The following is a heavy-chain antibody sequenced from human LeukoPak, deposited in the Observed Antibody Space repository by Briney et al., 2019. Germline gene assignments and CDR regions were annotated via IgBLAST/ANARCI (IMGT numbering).Heavy chain of an antibody. V-gene: IGHV4-34*01. Sequence: SETLSLTCGVDGGSFSGYNWSWVRQPPGKGLEWIGEINYGGDTNYNPSLKSRVTISVDTSKNQFSLKVRSVTAADTAVYFCARGLGWKVAPMGLFYMDVWGEGATVTVSS. D-gene: IGHD5-24*01. J-gene: IGHJ6*03. CDR2: INYGGDT. CDR3: ARGLGWKVAPMGLFYMDV. CDR1: GGSFSGYN.